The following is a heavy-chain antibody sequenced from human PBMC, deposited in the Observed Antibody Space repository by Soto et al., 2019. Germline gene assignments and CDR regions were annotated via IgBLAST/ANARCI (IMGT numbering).Heavy chain of an antibody. CDR2: IWYDGSNK. J-gene: IGHJ6*02. Sequence: QVQLVESGGGVVQPGRSLRLSCAASGFTFSSYGMHWVRQAPGKGLEWVAVIWYDGSNKYYADSVKGRFTISRDNSKNTLYLQMNSLRSEDTAVYYCARVCIWFGEFEDYGMDVWGQGTTVTVSS. CDR1: GFTFSSYG. D-gene: IGHD3-10*01. V-gene: IGHV3-33*01. CDR3: ARVCIWFGEFEDYGMDV.